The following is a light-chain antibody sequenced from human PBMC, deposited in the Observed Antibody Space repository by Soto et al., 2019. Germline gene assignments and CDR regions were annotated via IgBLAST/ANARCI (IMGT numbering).Light chain of an antibody. CDR2: ENN. CDR1: SGSIAINY. CDR3: QSFDTRNVV. J-gene: IGLJ2*01. V-gene: IGLV6-57*03. Sequence: NFMLTQPHSVSESPGKTVNISCTRSSGSIAINYVQWYQQRPGSAPTLVIYENNQRPSGVPDRFSGSIDSSSNSASLTISGLKTEDEADYYCQSFDTRNVVFGGGTKLTVL.